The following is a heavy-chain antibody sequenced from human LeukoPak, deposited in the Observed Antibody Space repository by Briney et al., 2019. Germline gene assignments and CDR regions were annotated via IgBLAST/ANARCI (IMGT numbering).Heavy chain of an antibody. V-gene: IGHV3-53*01. D-gene: IGHD3-10*01. CDR1: GSSVRGNY. J-gene: IGHJ4*02. CDR3: AREGAYGSGSYEH. Sequence: GGSLRLSCAVSGSSVRGNYMSWVRQAPGKGLQWVSIIYSGESTHYADSVKGRFTISRDHSKNTLYLQMNRLGAEDTAVYYCAREGAYGSGSYEHWGQGTLVTVAS. CDR2: IYSGEST.